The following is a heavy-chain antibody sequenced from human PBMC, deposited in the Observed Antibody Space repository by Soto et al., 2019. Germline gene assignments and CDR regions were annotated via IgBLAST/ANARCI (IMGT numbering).Heavy chain of an antibody. CDR3: AREKTPMSPHYFYYGMDV. J-gene: IGHJ6*02. Sequence: SETLSLTCTVSGGSVRSGSYYWSWIRQPPGKGLEWIGYIYSGGGTNYSPSFMGQVTISVDTTDNQFSLKLNSVTAADTAVYYCAREKTPMSPHYFYYGMDVWGQGTTVTV. CDR1: GGSVRSGSYY. CDR2: IYSGGGT. D-gene: IGHD3-9*01. V-gene: IGHV4-61*01.